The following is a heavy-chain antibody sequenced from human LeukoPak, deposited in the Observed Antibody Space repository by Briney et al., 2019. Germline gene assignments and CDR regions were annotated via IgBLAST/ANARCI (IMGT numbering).Heavy chain of an antibody. V-gene: IGHV3-48*02. D-gene: IGHD3-10*01. CDR3: ARDVERTGGTYYYGSGSPRG. Sequence: GGSLRLSCAASGFTFSSYSVIWVRQAPGKGLEWVSYISTGSSTIYYADSVKGRFTISRDNAKNSLYLQMNSLRDEDTAVYYCARDVERTGGTYYYGSGSPRGWGQGTLVTVSS. CDR1: GFTFSSYS. J-gene: IGHJ4*02. CDR2: ISTGSSTI.